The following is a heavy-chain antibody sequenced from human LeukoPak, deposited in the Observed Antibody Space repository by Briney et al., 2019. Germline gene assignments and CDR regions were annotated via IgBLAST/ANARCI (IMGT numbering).Heavy chain of an antibody. CDR2: ITISGHTK. V-gene: IGHV3-48*03. CDR1: GFDLSTYE. Sequence: PGGSLRLSCAASGFDLSTYEMNWLRQAPGRGLEWIADITISGHTKNYADSVKGRFTISRDNARTSLYLQMNSLRVEDTGVYYCARGDPHADLWGQGTLVTVSS. J-gene: IGHJ5*02. CDR3: ARGDPHADL.